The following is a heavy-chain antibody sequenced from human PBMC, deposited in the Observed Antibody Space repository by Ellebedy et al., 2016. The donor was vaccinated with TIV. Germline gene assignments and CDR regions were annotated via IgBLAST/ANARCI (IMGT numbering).Heavy chain of an antibody. D-gene: IGHD3-22*01. Sequence: AASVKVSCKASGYTFSNNYMHWLRQAPGQGLEWMGVINPSGGGTSYAQRFQGRVTMTRDTSTSTVYMDLNSLRSEDTALYYCSRHITYYYDSSGYWGFDSWGQGTLVTVSS. CDR1: GYTFSNNY. V-gene: IGHV1-46*01. J-gene: IGHJ4*02. CDR2: INPSGGGT. CDR3: SRHITYYYDSSGYWGFDS.